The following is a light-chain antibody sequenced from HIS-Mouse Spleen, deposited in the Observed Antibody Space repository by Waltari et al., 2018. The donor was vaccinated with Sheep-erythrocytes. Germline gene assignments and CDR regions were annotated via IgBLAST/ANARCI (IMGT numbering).Light chain of an antibody. Sequence: QSALTQPPSASGSPGQSVTISCTGTSSDVGGYNYVSWYQQHPGKAPNLMIYEVSKRPSGVPERFSGSKAGNTASLTVSGLQAEDEADYYCSSYAGSNNWVFGGGTKLTVL. J-gene: IGLJ3*02. V-gene: IGLV2-8*01. CDR3: SSYAGSNNWV. CDR2: EVS. CDR1: SSDVGGYNY.